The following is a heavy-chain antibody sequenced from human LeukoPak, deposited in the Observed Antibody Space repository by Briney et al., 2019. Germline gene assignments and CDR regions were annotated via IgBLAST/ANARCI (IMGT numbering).Heavy chain of an antibody. CDR3: ATTGDAFDI. CDR1: GYTFTGYG. CDR2: ISAYNGNT. Sequence: ASVKVSCKASGYTFTGYGISWVRQAPGQGLELMGWISAYNGNTNYGQKLQGRLTMTTDTSTSTAYMELRGLRCDDTAVYYCATTGDAFDIWGQGTMVTVSS. J-gene: IGHJ3*02. V-gene: IGHV1-18*01. D-gene: IGHD4-17*01.